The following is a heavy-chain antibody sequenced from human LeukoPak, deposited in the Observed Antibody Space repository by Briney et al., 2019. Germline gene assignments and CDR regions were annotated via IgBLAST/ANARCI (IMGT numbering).Heavy chain of an antibody. V-gene: IGHV4-4*07. Sequence: SETLSLTCTVSGGSISSYFWSWIRQPAGKGLEGIGRIYTSGSTNYNPSLKSRVTMSVDTSKNQFSLKLSSVTAADTAVYYCARVEGLNVGGTDAFDIWGQGTMVTVSS. J-gene: IGHJ3*02. CDR2: IYTSGST. CDR3: ARVEGLNVGGTDAFDI. CDR1: GGSISSYF. D-gene: IGHD1-26*01.